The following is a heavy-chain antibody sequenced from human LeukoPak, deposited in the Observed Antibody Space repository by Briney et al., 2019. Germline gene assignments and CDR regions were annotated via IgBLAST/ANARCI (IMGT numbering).Heavy chain of an antibody. V-gene: IGHV4-4*07. D-gene: IGHD3-9*01. CDR2: IYTSGST. J-gene: IGHJ4*02. CDR3: ARDSPYDSLTDYYPAHFDF. CDR1: GGSISSYY. Sequence: SETLSLTCTVSGGSISSYYWSWIRQPAGKGLEWIGRIYTSGSTNYNPSLKSRVTISVDKSKNQFSLKLSSVTAADTAVYYCARDSPYDSLTDYYPAHFDFWGQGILVTVSS.